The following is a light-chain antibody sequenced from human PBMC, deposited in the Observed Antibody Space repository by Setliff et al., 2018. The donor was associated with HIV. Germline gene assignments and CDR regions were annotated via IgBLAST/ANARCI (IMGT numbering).Light chain of an antibody. V-gene: IGLV2-11*01. J-gene: IGLJ1*01. CDR2: DVS. CDR1: SSVVGASNS. CDR3: CSYAGSYTSLYV. Sequence: QSVLTQPRSVSGSPGQSVTISCTGTSSVVGASNSVSWYQHHPGKAPKVIIYDVSDRPSGVPDRFSGSKSGNTASLTISGLQAEDEADYYCCSYAGSYTSLYVFGTGTQLTVL.